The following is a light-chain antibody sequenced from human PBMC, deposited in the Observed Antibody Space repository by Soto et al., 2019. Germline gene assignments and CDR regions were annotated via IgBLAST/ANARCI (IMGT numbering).Light chain of an antibody. CDR2: GAS. J-gene: IGKJ1*01. CDR3: HQYGHSPQT. CDR1: QTVSSSH. V-gene: IGKV3-20*01. Sequence: EIVLTQSPGTLSLSPGERATLSCRASQTVSSSHLVWYQQKPGQAPRLLIYGASGRATGIPDRFSGSASGTDFTLTISSLEPEDFAVYYCHQYGHSPQTFGQGTKVEVK.